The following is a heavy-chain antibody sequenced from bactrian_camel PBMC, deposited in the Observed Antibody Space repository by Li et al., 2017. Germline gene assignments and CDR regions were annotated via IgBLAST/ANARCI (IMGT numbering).Heavy chain of an antibody. Sequence: HVQLVESGGGSVQAGGSLRLSCGASGSIYGDACVGWLRQAPGKEREGVAAIGDGDATVYLDSVKGRFTISTAEDKNTLYLQMNNLKNEDTAMYYCAVAHIPRGTWCDLRGPTFNYWGQGTQVTVS. CDR2: IGDGDAT. CDR1: GSIYGDAC. CDR3: AVAHIPRGTWCDLRGPTFNY. D-gene: IGHD6*01. J-gene: IGHJ4*01. V-gene: IGHV3S55*01.